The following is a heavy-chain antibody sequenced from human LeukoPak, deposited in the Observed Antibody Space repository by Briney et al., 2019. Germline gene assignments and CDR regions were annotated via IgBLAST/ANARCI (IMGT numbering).Heavy chain of an antibody. V-gene: IGHV3-7*01. J-gene: IGHJ4*02. CDR1: GFTFSSNW. CDR3: ARSYCSGGSCYSAYFDY. D-gene: IGHD2-15*01. CDR2: IRPDGTEK. Sequence: GGSLRLSCVASGFTFSSNWMSWVRQAPGKGLEWVASIRPDGTEKYYMDSVKGRFTISRDNAKNSLYLQMNSLRAEDTAVYYCARSYCSGGSCYSAYFDYWGQGTLVTVSS.